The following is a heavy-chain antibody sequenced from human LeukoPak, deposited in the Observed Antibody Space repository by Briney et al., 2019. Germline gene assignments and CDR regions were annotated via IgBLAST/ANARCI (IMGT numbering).Heavy chain of an antibody. CDR1: GFSVGTNY. CDR3: VGGHDLEFEF. Sequence: PGGSLRLSCAASGFSVGTNYMTWVRQAPGKGLEWVSMIYAGGNTYYRDYVKGRFTISRDSSKNTVFLHMSGLRDDDTAVYYCVGGHDLEFEFWGQGTLVIVSS. V-gene: IGHV3-53*01. D-gene: IGHD4-23*01. CDR2: IYAGGNT. J-gene: IGHJ5*01.